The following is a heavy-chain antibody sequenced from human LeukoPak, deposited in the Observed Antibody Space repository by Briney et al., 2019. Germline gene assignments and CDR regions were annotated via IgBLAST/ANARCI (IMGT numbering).Heavy chain of an antibody. J-gene: IGHJ1*01. CDR3: AHRKGIVGALWTESAEYFQH. V-gene: IGHV2-5*02. D-gene: IGHD1-26*01. CDR1: SLSLWASGVG. Sequence: SAPTLVNPTHALARTITITSLSLWASGVGVGWLRQPAGIALTWLAHYYWGDDKRYNPSPKTRLPITRVTSKNHLVLTRTNMDPVDTATYYCAHRKGIVGALWTESAEYFQHWGQGTLVTVSS. CDR2: YYWGDDK.